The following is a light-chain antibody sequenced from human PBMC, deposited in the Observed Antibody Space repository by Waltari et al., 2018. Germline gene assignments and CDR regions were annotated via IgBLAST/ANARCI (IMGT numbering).Light chain of an antibody. Sequence: SYEVTQPLSVSVALGQTATITCGGNNIGDTNVYWYQQRPGQAPVLVICRDTGRPSGIPERVAGSNSGNTATLTISGAQVGDEADYYCQLWDSSTAVVFGGGTRLTVL. CDR2: RDT. V-gene: IGLV3-9*01. J-gene: IGLJ3*02. CDR3: QLWDSSTAVV. CDR1: NIGDTN.